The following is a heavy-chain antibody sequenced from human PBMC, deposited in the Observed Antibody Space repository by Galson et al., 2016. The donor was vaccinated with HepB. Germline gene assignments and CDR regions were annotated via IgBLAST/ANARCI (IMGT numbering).Heavy chain of an antibody. Sequence: QSGAEVKKPGESLKISCQGSGYTFPDQWIGWVRQLSGRGLEWVGIIWPGDSDVRLSPSFEGHVTISADKSANIAYLQWSSLKTSDTGIYFCAARLGVGIFAWGQGTLVTVSS. V-gene: IGHV5-51*01. CDR2: IWPGDSDV. CDR1: GYTFPDQW. J-gene: IGHJ5*02. CDR3: AARLGVGIFA. D-gene: IGHD3-3*01.